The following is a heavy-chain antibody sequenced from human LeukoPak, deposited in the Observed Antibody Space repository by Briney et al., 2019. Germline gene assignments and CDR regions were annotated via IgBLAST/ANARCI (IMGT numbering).Heavy chain of an antibody. J-gene: IGHJ4*02. CDR3: AQWSRYFDY. CDR1: GFTVSSNY. CDR2: IYSGGST. Sequence: GGSLRLSCAASGFTVSSNYMSWVRQAPGKGLEWVSIIYSGGSTFYADSVKGRFTISRDNSKNTLYLQMNSLRAEDTALYFCAQWSRYFDYWGQGTLVTVSS. D-gene: IGHD1-26*01. V-gene: IGHV3-53*01.